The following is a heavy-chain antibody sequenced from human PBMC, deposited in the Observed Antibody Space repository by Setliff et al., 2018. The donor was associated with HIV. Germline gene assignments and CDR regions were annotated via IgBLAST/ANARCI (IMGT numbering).Heavy chain of an antibody. CDR2: ISGSGGDT. CDR1: GFTFSSYA. D-gene: IGHD6-19*01. J-gene: IGHJ6*02. Sequence: GGSLRLSCASSGFTFSSYATTWVRQAPGKGLECVAVISGSGGDTYYADSVKGRFVISREKSKSTLYLQLNSLRAEDTAVYYCANRAMQFYNGMDVWGQGTTVTVSS. V-gene: IGHV3-23*01. CDR3: ANRAMQFYNGMDV.